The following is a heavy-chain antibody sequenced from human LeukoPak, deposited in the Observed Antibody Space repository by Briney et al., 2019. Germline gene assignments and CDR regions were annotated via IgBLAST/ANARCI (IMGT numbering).Heavy chain of an antibody. D-gene: IGHD3-10*01. Sequence: GGSLRLSCAASGFTVSSNYINWVRQAPGKGLEWVSVLYSGGDTYYADSVKGRFTVSRDNSKNTLYLQMNSLRAEDTAVYYCAKRSRRLTTVRGVPPEDVWGQGTTVTVSS. CDR3: AKRSRRLTTVRGVPPEDV. CDR1: GFTVSSNY. V-gene: IGHV3-53*01. CDR2: LYSGGDT. J-gene: IGHJ6*02.